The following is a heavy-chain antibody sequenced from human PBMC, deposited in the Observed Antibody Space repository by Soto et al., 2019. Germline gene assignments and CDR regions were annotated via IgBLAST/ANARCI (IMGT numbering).Heavy chain of an antibody. Sequence: TLSLTCAFSGGSISSGGYSWSWIRQPPGKGLEWIGYIYHSGSTYYNPSLKSRVTISVDRSKNQFSLKLSSVTAADTAVHYCARRNVVAIDYWGQGTLFTVSS. J-gene: IGHJ4*02. CDR1: GGSISSGGYS. CDR3: ARRNVVAIDY. V-gene: IGHV4-30-2*01. CDR2: IYHSGST. D-gene: IGHD2-21*01.